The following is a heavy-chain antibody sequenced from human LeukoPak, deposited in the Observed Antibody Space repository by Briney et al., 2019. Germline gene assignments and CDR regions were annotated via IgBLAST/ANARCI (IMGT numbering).Heavy chain of an antibody. CDR1: GYTFTSYA. Sequence: GASVKVSCKASGYTFTSYAISWVRQAPGQGLEWMGGIIPIFGTANYAQKFQGRVTITADESTSAAYMELSSLRSEDTAVYYCAVEDTDYGSGRGFDYWGQGTLVTVSS. V-gene: IGHV1-69*13. D-gene: IGHD3-10*01. CDR3: AVEDTDYGSGRGFDY. J-gene: IGHJ4*02. CDR2: IIPIFGTA.